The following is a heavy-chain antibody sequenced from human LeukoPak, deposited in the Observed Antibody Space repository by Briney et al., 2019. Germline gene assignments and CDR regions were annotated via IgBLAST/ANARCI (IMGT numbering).Heavy chain of an antibody. J-gene: IGHJ5*01. Sequence: GGSLRLSCAASGFTFSSYWMHWVRQAPGKGLVWVSRIHIDGSTTSYADSVKGRFTISRDNSKNKLYLQMNSLRAEDTAVYYCARDSFWFDSWGQGTLVTVSS. V-gene: IGHV3-74*01. CDR1: GFTFSSYW. CDR2: IHIDGSTT. CDR3: ARDSFWFDS.